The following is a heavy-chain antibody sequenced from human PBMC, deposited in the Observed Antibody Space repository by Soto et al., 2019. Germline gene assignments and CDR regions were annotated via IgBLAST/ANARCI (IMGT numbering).Heavy chain of an antibody. Sequence: SETLSLTCTVSGGSLTAYSWNWIRQPVGKGLEWIGRIDTSGKTNYIPSLKSRLTMSIDRFKNQFSLNLKFVTAADTAVYFCAKDEPGAADIWGQGTMVTVSS. CDR1: GGSLTAYS. J-gene: IGHJ3*02. D-gene: IGHD7-27*01. CDR2: IDTSGKT. V-gene: IGHV4-4*07. CDR3: AKDEPGAADI.